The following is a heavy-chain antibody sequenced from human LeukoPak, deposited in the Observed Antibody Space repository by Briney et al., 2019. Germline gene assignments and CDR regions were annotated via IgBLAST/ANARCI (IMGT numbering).Heavy chain of an antibody. V-gene: IGHV4-34*01. D-gene: IGHD3-9*01. CDR1: GGSFGGYY. Sequence: PSETLSLTCAVYGGSFGGYYWSWIRQPPGKGLEWIGEINHSGSTNYNPSLKSRVTISVDTSKNQFSLKLSSVTAADTAVYFCARYILTVTEYWYFDLWGRGTLVTVSS. CDR3: ARYILTVTEYWYFDL. J-gene: IGHJ2*01. CDR2: INHSGST.